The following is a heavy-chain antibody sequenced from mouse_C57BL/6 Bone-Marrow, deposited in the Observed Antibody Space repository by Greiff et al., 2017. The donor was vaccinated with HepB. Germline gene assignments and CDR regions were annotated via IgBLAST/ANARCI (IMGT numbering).Heavy chain of an antibody. D-gene: IGHD1-1*01. J-gene: IGHJ3*01. CDR1: GYAFSSSW. CDR3: ASFITTVVPVGFAY. Sequence: LQESGPELVKPGASVKISCKASGYAFSSSWMNWVKQRPGKGLEWIGRIYPGDGDTNYNGKFKGKATLTADKSSSTAYMQLSSLTSEDSAVYFCASFITTVVPVGFAYWGQGTLVTVSA. V-gene: IGHV1-82*01. CDR2: IYPGDGDT.